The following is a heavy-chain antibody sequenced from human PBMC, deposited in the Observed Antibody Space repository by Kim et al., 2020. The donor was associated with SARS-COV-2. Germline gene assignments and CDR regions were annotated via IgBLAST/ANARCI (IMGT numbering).Heavy chain of an antibody. CDR2: IKSKTDGGTT. Sequence: GGSLRLSCAASGFTFSNAWMSWVRQAPGKGLEWVGRIKSKTDGGTTDYAAPVKGRFTISRDDSKNTLYLQMNSLKTEDTAVYYCTTDRTPYSGYDYRPPHFDYWGQGTLVTVSS. V-gene: IGHV3-15*01. CDR3: TTDRTPYSGYDYRPPHFDY. CDR1: GFTFSNAW. J-gene: IGHJ4*02. D-gene: IGHD5-12*01.